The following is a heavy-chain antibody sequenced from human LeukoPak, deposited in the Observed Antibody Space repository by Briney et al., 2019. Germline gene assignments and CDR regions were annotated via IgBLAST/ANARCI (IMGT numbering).Heavy chain of an antibody. CDR1: GGSITDHF. J-gene: IGHJ3*02. CDR3: ARSGEDPRGDAFDI. D-gene: IGHD1-26*01. CDR2: MHHSGSA. V-gene: IGHV4-59*11. Sequence: SETLSLTCTVSGGSITDHFWSWVRRSPGKGLEWIGFMHHSGSANSNPSLRSRVTISMDTSKNQFSLKMASVTAADTAVYYCARSGEDPRGDAFDIWGQGTMVTVSS.